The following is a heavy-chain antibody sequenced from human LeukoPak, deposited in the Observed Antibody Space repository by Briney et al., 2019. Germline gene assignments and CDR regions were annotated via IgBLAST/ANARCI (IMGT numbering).Heavy chain of an antibody. CDR2: IRSKIYGGTP. CDR1: GFTFGDYA. Sequence: PGGSLRLSCTASGFTFGDYAMTWVRQAPGKGLEWVGFIRSKIYGGTPEYAASVKGRFTISRDDSKRIAYLQMNSLKTDDTAVYYCTRVWLQYFDYWGQGTLITVSS. V-gene: IGHV3-49*04. CDR3: TRVWLQYFDY. J-gene: IGHJ4*02. D-gene: IGHD5-24*01.